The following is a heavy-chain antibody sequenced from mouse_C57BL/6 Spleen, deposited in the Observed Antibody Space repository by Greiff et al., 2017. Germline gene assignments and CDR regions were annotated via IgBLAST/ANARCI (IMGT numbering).Heavy chain of an antibody. V-gene: IGHV1-26*01. CDR1: GYTFTDYY. Sequence: EVQLQQSGPELVKPGASVKISCKASGYTFTDYYMNWVKQSHGKSLEWIGDINPNNGGTSYNQKFKGKATLTVDKSSSTAYMELRSLTSEDSAVYYCARGITTVVAPHAMDYWGQGTSVTVSS. CDR3: ARGITTVVAPHAMDY. D-gene: IGHD1-1*01. CDR2: INPNNGGT. J-gene: IGHJ4*01.